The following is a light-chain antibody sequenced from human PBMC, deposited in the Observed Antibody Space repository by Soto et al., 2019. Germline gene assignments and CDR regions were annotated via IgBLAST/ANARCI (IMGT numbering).Light chain of an antibody. Sequence: QSALAQPASVSGSPGQSVTISCTGTSSDVGAYNSVSWYQQHPDKAPQLMIYKGTQRPSGVSNRSSGSTSGNAASLTISGLQAGDEADYFCCSSAPESTYVFGTGTKVTVL. CDR1: SSDVGAYNS. CDR3: CSSAPESTYV. CDR2: KGT. V-gene: IGLV2-23*01. J-gene: IGLJ1*01.